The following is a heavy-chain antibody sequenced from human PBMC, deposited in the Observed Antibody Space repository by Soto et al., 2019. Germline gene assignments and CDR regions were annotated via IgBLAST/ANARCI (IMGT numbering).Heavy chain of an antibody. V-gene: IGHV3-48*03. CDR1: GFTFSSYE. CDR2: ISSSGSTI. J-gene: IGHJ3*02. CDR3: ARDRDGYNDAFDI. Sequence: EVQLVESGGGLVQPGGSLRLSCAASGFTFSSYEMNWVRQAPGKGLEWVSYISSSGSTIYYADSVKGRFTISRDNAKTSLYLQMNSLRAEDTAVYYCARDRDGYNDAFDIWGQGTMVTVSS. D-gene: IGHD5-12*01.